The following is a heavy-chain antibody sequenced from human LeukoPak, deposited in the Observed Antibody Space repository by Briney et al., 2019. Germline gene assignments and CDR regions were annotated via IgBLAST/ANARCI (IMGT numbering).Heavy chain of an antibody. CDR2: ISSSSSTI. Sequence: GGSLRLSCAASGFTFSSYSMSWVRQAPGKGLEWVSYISSSSSTIYYADSVKGRFTISRDNAKDSLYLQMNSLRAEDTAVYYCARALEDYYYYMDVWGKGTTVTVSS. V-gene: IGHV3-48*01. CDR1: GFTFSSYS. J-gene: IGHJ6*03. CDR3: ARALEDYYYYMDV. D-gene: IGHD5-24*01.